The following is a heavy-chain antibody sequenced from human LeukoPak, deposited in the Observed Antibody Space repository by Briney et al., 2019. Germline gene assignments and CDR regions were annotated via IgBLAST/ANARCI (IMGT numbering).Heavy chain of an antibody. V-gene: IGHV3-21*01. J-gene: IGHJ3*02. CDR3: ARDQYYSDSSGYPYDI. CDR1: GFSFSIYN. CDR2: ISGSSSHV. Sequence: TGGSLRLSCEASGFSFSIYNMNWVRLAPGKGLEWVSSISGSSSHVWYADSVKGRFTSSRDNAKNSLYLQMSSLRVEDTAVYYCARDQYYSDSSGYPYDIWGQGTMVTVSS. D-gene: IGHD3-22*01.